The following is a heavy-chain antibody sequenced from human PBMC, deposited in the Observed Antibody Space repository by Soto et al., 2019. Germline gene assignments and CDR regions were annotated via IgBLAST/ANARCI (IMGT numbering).Heavy chain of an antibody. CDR3: ARDGIGGWFDP. Sequence: QVQLVESGGGVVQPGRSLRLSCAASGFTFSSYGMHWVRQAPGKGLEWVAVIWYDGSNKYYADSVKGRFTISRDNSKNTLYLQMNSLRAEDTAVYYCARDGIGGWFDPWGQGTLDTVSS. CDR2: IWYDGSNK. CDR1: GFTFSSYG. D-gene: IGHD1-26*01. J-gene: IGHJ5*02. V-gene: IGHV3-33*01.